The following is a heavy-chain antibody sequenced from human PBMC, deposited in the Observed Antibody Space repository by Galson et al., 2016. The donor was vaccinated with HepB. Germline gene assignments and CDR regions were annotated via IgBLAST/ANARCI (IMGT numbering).Heavy chain of an antibody. V-gene: IGHV3-23*01. Sequence: SLRLSCAASGFTFSSYAMTWVRQAPGKGLEWVSTISGSADSTFYADSVKGRFTISRDNSKNSLFLQMNSLRAEDTALYYCAKGLYGDIDSGGHGTLVTVSS. CDR2: ISGSADST. J-gene: IGHJ5*01. D-gene: IGHD4-17*01. CDR3: AKGLYGDIDS. CDR1: GFTFSSYA.